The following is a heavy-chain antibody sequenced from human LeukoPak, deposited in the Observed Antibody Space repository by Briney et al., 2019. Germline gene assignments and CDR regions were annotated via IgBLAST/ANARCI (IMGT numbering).Heavy chain of an antibody. CDR1: GFTVSSNY. V-gene: IGHV3-66*01. CDR3: ARDLSSSWYNWFDP. CDR2: IYSGGST. J-gene: IGHJ5*02. Sequence: GGSLRLSCAASGFTVSSNYMSWVRQAPGKGLEWVSVIYSGGSTYYADSVKGRFTISRDNSKNTLYLQMNSLRAEDTAVYYCARDLSSSWYNWFDPWGQGTLVTVSS. D-gene: IGHD6-13*01.